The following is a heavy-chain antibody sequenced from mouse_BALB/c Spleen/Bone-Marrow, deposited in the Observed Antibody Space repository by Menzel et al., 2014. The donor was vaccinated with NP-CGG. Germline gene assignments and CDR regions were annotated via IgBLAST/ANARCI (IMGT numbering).Heavy chain of an antibody. Sequence: EVMLVESGGGLVKPGGSLKLSCAASGFRFSSSDMSWVRQTPEKRLEWVAYISSGGGSTYYPDTVKGRFTISRDNAKNTLYLQMSSLKSKDTAMYYCATHYYGRFDYWGQGTTLTVSS. CDR3: ATHYYGRFDY. CDR1: GFRFSSSD. D-gene: IGHD1-2*01. J-gene: IGHJ2*01. V-gene: IGHV5-12-1*01. CDR2: ISSGGGST.